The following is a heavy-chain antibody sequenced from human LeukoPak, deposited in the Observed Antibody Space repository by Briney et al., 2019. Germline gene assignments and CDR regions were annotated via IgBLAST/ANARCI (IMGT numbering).Heavy chain of an antibody. CDR2: INPSGGST. V-gene: IGHV1-46*01. Sequence: ASVKVPCKASGYIFSSYYMHWVRQAPGQGLEWMGIINPSGGSTSYAQKFQGRVTMTRDTSTSTVYMELSSLRSEDTAVYYCARDSPISGSYYGGLGYWGQGTLVTVSS. CDR1: GYIFSSYY. D-gene: IGHD1-26*01. CDR3: ARDSPISGSYYGGLGY. J-gene: IGHJ4*02.